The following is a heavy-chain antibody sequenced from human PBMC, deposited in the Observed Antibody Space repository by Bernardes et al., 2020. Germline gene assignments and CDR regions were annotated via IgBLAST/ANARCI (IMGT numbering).Heavy chain of an antibody. CDR2: ISGSGGST. V-gene: IGHV3-23*01. D-gene: IGHD3-16*02. J-gene: IGHJ4*02. Sequence: GGSLSLSCAASGFTFSSYAMSWVRQAPGKGLEWVSAISGSGGSTYYADSVKGRFTISRDNSKNTLYLQMNSLRAEDTAVYYCAKDWSQLSPTDYFDYWGQGTLVTVSS. CDR1: GFTFSSYA. CDR3: AKDWSQLSPTDYFDY.